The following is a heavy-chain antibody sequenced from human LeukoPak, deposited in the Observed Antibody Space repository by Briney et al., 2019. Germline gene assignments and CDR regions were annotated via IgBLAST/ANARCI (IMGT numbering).Heavy chain of an antibody. CDR1: GLPFSRYA. Sequence: GGSLRPSCQASGLPFSRYAMTWVRQAPGKGLKWSSTISGSGGSTNYADSVKGRFTISRDNSKNTLYLQMNSLRAEDTAVYYCAKHFWSGYYPYFDYWGQGTQVTVSS. V-gene: IGHV3-23*01. D-gene: IGHD3-3*02. J-gene: IGHJ4*02. CDR2: ISGSGGST. CDR3: AKHFWSGYYPYFDY.